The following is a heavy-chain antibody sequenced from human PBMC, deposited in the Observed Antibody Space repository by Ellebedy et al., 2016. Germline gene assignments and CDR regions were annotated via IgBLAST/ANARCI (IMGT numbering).Heavy chain of an antibody. D-gene: IGHD5-12*01. CDR2: MNPNSGNT. CDR1: GYTFTSYD. CDR3: ASLLSGYDLGYGMDV. Sequence: ASVKVSCKASGYTFTSYDINWVRQATGQGLEWMGWMNPNSGNTGYAQKFQGRVTMTRNTSISTAYMELSSLRSEDTAVYYCASLLSGYDLGYGMDVWGQGTTVTVSS. J-gene: IGHJ6*02. V-gene: IGHV1-8*01.